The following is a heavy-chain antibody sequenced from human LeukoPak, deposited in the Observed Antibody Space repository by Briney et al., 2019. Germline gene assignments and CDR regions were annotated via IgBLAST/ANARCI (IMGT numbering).Heavy chain of an antibody. CDR1: GYTFTGYY. J-gene: IGHJ3*02. D-gene: IGHD2-21*01. CDR2: INPNCGCT. CDR3: ARGAYCGGDCYLGAFDI. V-gene: IGHV1-2*02. Sequence: ASVKVSCKASGYTFTGYYMHWVREAPAQGLEGVGGINPNCGCTNLAQRFQGRVTMTRDTSISTAYMDLSRLRSDDTAVYYCARGAYCGGDCYLGAFDIWGQGTMVTVSS.